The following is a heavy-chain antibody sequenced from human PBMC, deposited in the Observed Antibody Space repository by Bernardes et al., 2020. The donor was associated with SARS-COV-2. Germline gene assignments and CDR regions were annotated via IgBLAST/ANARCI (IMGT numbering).Heavy chain of an antibody. Sequence: GSLRLSCAASGFTFSSYEMNWVRQAPGKGLEWVSYISSSGSTIYYADSVKGRFTISRDNAKNSLYLQMNSLRAEDTAVYYCARDRRGVNGFDYWGQGTLVTVSS. CDR1: GFTFSSYE. D-gene: IGHD3-10*01. J-gene: IGHJ4*02. CDR3: ARDRRGVNGFDY. V-gene: IGHV3-48*03. CDR2: ISSSGSTI.